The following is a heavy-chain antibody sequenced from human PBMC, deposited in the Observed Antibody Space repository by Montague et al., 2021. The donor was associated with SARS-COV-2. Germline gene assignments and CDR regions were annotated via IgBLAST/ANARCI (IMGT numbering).Heavy chain of an antibody. V-gene: IGHV4-39*01. Sequence: SETLSLTRTVSGDSISSGYYYWGWIRQPPGKGLEWVGTIHYRGITYYXPSLKSRVTISVDTSRNQFSLKLSSVTAADTAIYYCARHLAISGPAAVSDYWGQGTLVTVSS. J-gene: IGHJ4*02. CDR2: IHYRGIT. D-gene: IGHD2-2*01. CDR3: ARHLAISGPAAVSDY. CDR1: GDSISSGYYY.